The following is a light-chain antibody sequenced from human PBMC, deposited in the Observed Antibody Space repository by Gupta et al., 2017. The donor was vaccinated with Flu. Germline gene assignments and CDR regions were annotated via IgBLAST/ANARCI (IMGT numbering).Light chain of an antibody. J-gene: IGLJ1*01. V-gene: IGLV2-14*01. CDR2: EVS. Sequence: ITTSCTGTSSDIGAYNYVSWYQQHPGKAPKFLIYEVSNRPSGISHRFSGSKSGNTASLTISGLQAEDEADYYCFSYTTRSTPYVFGTGTRVTVL. CDR3: FSYTTRSTPYV. CDR1: SSDIGAYNY.